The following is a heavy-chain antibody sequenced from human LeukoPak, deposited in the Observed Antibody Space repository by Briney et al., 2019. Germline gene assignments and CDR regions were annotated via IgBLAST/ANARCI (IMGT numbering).Heavy chain of an antibody. CDR1: GYTLTELS. Sequence: PGASVKVSCKVSGYTLTELSMHWVRQAPGKGLEWMGGFDPEDGETIYAQKFQGRVTMTEDTSTDTAYMELSSLRSEDTAVYYCATEIMTTVTTGQSDYWGQGTLVTVSS. CDR2: FDPEDGET. J-gene: IGHJ4*02. D-gene: IGHD4-17*01. CDR3: ATEIMTTVTTGQSDY. V-gene: IGHV1-24*01.